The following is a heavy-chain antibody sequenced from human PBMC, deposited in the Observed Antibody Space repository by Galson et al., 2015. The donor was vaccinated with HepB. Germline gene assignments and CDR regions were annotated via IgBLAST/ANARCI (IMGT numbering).Heavy chain of an antibody. V-gene: IGHV3-53*01. Sequence: LRLSCAASGFTVSDNYMSWVRQAPGKGLEWVSVIYSGGSTYYADSVKGRFTISRDNSKNTLYLQMNSLRAEDTAVYYCAKDREVTTRIVDYWGQGTLVTVSS. CDR3: AKDREVTTRIVDY. CDR2: IYSGGST. D-gene: IGHD1-1*01. J-gene: IGHJ4*02. CDR1: GFTVSDNY.